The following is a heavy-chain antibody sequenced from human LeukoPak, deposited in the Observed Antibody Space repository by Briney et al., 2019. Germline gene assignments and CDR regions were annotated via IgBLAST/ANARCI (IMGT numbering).Heavy chain of an antibody. D-gene: IGHD6-6*01. J-gene: IGHJ4*02. V-gene: IGHV1-2*04. Sequence: ASVKVSCKASGYTFTGYYMHWVRQAPGQGLEWMGWINPNSGGTNYAQKFQGWVTMTRDTSISTAYMELSRLRSDDTAVYYCARTPGRIAARPWYFDYWGQGTLVTVPS. CDR1: GYTFTGYY. CDR3: ARTPGRIAARPWYFDY. CDR2: INPNSGGT.